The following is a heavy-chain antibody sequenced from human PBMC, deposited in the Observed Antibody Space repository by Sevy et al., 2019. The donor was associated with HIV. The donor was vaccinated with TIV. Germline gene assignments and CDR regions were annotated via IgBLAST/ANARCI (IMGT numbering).Heavy chain of an antibody. CDR2: IYSDGTK. D-gene: IGHD6-13*01. CDR1: EFIVSSNY. CDR3: AGDRYRSTWYFY. V-gene: IGHV3-53*03. J-gene: IGHJ4*02. Sequence: GGSLRLSCAASEFIVSSNYMTWVRQPPGKGLGWVSSIYSDGTKYYTDSVKGRFTISRDNSKNTLYLQMNTLRAEDTGVCYCAGDRYRSTWYFYWGQGTLVTVSS.